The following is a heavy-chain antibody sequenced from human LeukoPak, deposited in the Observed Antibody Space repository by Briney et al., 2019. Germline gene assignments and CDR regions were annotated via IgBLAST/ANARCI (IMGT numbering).Heavy chain of an antibody. J-gene: IGHJ4*02. CDR2: ISAYNGNT. D-gene: IGHD3-3*01. Sequence: GASVKVSCKASGYTFTSYGISWVRQAPGQGLEWMGWISAYNGNTNYAQKLQGRVTMTTDTSTSTAYMELRSLRSDDTAVYYCARDYVDFWSEFGHYFDYWGQGTLVTVSS. CDR3: ARDYVDFWSEFGHYFDY. CDR1: GYTFTSYG. V-gene: IGHV1-18*01.